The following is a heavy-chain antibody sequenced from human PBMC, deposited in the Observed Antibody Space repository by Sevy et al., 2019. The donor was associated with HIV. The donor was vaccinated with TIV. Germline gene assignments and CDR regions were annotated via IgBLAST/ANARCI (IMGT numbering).Heavy chain of an antibody. CDR1: GFTFSSYA. J-gene: IGHJ6*02. CDR2: ISGSGGST. CDR3: AKVPRPDALYYSNYVSYYYGMDV. Sequence: GGSLRLSCAASGFTFSSYAMSWVRQAPGKGLEWVSAISGSGGSTYYADSVKGRFTISRDNSKNTLYLQMNSLRAEDTAVYYCAKVPRPDALYYSNYVSYYYGMDVWGQGTTVTVSS. D-gene: IGHD4-4*01. V-gene: IGHV3-23*01.